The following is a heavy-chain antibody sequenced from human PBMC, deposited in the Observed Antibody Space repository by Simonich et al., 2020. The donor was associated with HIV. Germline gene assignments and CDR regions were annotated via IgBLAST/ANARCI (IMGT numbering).Heavy chain of an antibody. J-gene: IGHJ4*02. CDR2: IYHSWST. CDR1: GGSINSGGYY. Sequence: QVQLLESGPGLVKPSQTLSLTCTVSGGSINSGGYYWRWIRQHPGNGLEWIGYIYHSWSTYNNPSLKSRVSISVETSKNQVSLKLSSVTAADTAVYYCARVLYDSSGYYRYFDYWGQGTLVTVSS. D-gene: IGHD3-22*01. V-gene: IGHV4-31*03. CDR3: ARVLYDSSGYYRYFDY.